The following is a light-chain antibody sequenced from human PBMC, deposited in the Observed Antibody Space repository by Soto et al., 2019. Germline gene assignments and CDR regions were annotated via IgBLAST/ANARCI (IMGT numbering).Light chain of an antibody. J-gene: IGKJ1*01. CDR1: QGISNY. Sequence: DIQMTQSPSPRSASLGQRVTITCRASQGISNYLAWYQQKPGKVPKLLIYAASTLQSGVPSRFSGSGYGTDFTLTISSLQAEDVATYYWQKYNSAPRTFGQGTKVDIK. CDR2: AAS. CDR3: QKYNSAPRT. V-gene: IGKV1-27*01.